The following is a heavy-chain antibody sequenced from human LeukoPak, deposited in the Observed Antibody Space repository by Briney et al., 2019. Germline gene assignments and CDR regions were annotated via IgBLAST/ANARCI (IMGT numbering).Heavy chain of an antibody. CDR3: SRESGPFCPFGH. J-gene: IGHJ4*02. V-gene: IGHV4-4*02. CDR1: GGSITTTNY. Sequence: SETLSLTCGVSGGSITTTNYCCCVRQPPGGGLEWIGEISLAGRTRYNPSLQSRVHISIDESKNHLYLNLASVTAADTAVYYCSRESGPFCPFGHWGQGTLVAVTS. CDR2: ISLAGRT. D-gene: IGHD1-26*01.